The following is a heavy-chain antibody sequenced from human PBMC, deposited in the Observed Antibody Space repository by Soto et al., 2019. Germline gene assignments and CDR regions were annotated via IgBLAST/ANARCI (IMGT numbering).Heavy chain of an antibody. CDR1: GGTFSSYA. V-gene: IGHV1-69*13. Sequence: SVKVSCKASGGTFSSYAISWVRQAPGQGLEWMGGIIPIFGTANYAQKFQGRVTITAAVKGRFTISRDTSNGIAYLQMNSLNIEDSAVYYCSGAESPDTAYFSLYWGQGTPVTVSS. D-gene: IGHD2-15*01. CDR2: IIPIFGTA. CDR3: NIEDSAVYYCSGAESPDTAYFSLY. J-gene: IGHJ4*02.